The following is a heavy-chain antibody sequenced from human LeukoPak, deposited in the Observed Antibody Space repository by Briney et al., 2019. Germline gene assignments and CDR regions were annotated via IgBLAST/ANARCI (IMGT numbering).Heavy chain of an antibody. CDR1: GFTFSIYT. D-gene: IGHD2-2*01. Sequence: PGGSLRLSCAASGFTFSIYTMHWVRQAPGKGLEWVAVISYDGSNKYYVDSVKGRFTISRDNSKNTLYVQMNSLRAEDTAVYYCARGVKSRVVPAPTGSLDYYYYMDVWGKGTTVTVSS. V-gene: IGHV3-30-3*01. CDR2: ISYDGSNK. J-gene: IGHJ6*03. CDR3: ARGVKSRVVPAPTGSLDYYYYMDV.